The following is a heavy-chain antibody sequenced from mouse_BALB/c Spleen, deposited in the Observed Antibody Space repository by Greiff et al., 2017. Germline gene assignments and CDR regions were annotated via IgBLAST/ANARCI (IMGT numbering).Heavy chain of an antibody. J-gene: IGHJ4*01. Sequence: EVMLVESGPGLVKPSQSLSLTCTVTGYSITSDYAWNWIRQFPGNKLEWMGYISYSGSTSYNPSLKSRISITRDTSKNQFFLQLNSVTTEDTATYYCARKVYAMDYWGQGTSVTVSS. CDR1: GYSITSDYA. CDR2: ISYSGST. V-gene: IGHV3-2*02. CDR3: ARKVYAMDY. D-gene: IGHD1-3*01.